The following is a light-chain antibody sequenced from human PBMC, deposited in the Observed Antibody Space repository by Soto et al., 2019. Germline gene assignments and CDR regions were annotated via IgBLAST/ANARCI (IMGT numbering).Light chain of an antibody. J-gene: IGLJ1*01. CDR2: ANS. Sequence: SSELTQPPSVSVGPGQTARITCGGSNIGSKSVHWYQQKPGQAPMMVVCANSDRPSGIPERFSGSNSANTATLTISRVEAGDEADYYCHVWDSGSAHHVFGTGTKVTVL. CDR3: HVWDSGSAHHV. CDR1: NIGSKS. V-gene: IGLV3-21*02.